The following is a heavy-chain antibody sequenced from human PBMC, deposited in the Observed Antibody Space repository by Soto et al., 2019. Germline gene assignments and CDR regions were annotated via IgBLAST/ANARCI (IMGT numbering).Heavy chain of an antibody. CDR1: GGSFSGYY. D-gene: IGHD2-15*01. J-gene: IGHJ4*02. CDR2: INHSGST. CDR3: ARGGGYCSGGSCSHLYYFDY. Sequence: SETLSLTCAVYGGSFSGYYWSWIRQPPGKGLEWIGEINHSGSTNYNPSLKSRVTISVDTSKNQFSLKLSSVTAADTAVYYCARGGGYCSGGSCSHLYYFDYWGQRTLVTVSS. V-gene: IGHV4-34*01.